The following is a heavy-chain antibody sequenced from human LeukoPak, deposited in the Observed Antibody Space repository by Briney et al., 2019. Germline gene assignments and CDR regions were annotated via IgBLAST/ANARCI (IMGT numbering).Heavy chain of an antibody. J-gene: IGHJ4*01. CDR1: GFTFNTQS. CDR2: ISSSGGHI. D-gene: IGHD5-12*01. CDR3: ARGLGWITPGAPYFDL. V-gene: IGHV3-21*01. Sequence: GGSLRLSCAASGFTFNTQSMNWVRQAPAKGLEWLSAISSSGGHIYYAGSVQGRFTISRDDAKESVYLQLNSLRAEDTAVYYCARGLGWITPGAPYFDLWGHGTLVTVSS.